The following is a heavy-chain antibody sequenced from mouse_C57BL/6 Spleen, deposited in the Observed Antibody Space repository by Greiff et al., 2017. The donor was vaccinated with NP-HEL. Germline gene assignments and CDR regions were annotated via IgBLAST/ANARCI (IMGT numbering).Heavy chain of an antibody. CDR3: ASYGNYEWFAY. Sequence: QVQLQQSGAELVRPGTSVKMSCKASGYTFTNYWIGWAKQRPGHGLEWIGDIYPGGGYTNYNEKFKGKATLTADKSSSTAYMQFSSLTSEDSAIYYCASYGNYEWFAYWGQGTLVTVSA. D-gene: IGHD2-1*01. J-gene: IGHJ3*01. CDR1: GYTFTNYW. CDR2: IYPGGGYT. V-gene: IGHV1-63*01.